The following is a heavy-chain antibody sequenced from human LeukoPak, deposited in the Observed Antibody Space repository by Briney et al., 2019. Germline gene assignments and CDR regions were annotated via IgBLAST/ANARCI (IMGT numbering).Heavy chain of an antibody. J-gene: IGHJ4*02. CDR3: ARENYDFWSSSTGGYYFDY. CDR1: GFTFSSYE. CDR2: ISSSGSTI. Sequence: GGSLRLSCAASGFTFSSYEMNWVRQAPGKGLEWVSYISSSGSTIYYADSVKGRFTISRDNAKNSLYVQMNSLRAEDTAVYYCARENYDFWSSSTGGYYFDYWGQGTLVTVSS. D-gene: IGHD3-3*01. V-gene: IGHV3-48*03.